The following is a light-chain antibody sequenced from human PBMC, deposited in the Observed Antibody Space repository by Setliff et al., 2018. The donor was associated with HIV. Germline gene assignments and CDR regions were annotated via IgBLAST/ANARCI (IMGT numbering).Light chain of an antibody. CDR3: CSYTSSTTLV. V-gene: IGLV2-14*01. CDR2: EVG. J-gene: IGLJ1*01. Sequence: QSALTQPASVSGSPGQSITISCTGASSDVGGYDYVSWYQQHPGKVPKLMLYEVGNRPSGVSNRFSGSKSGNTASLTISGLQAEDEADYYCCSYTSSTTLVFGTGTKVHRP. CDR1: SSDVGGYDY.